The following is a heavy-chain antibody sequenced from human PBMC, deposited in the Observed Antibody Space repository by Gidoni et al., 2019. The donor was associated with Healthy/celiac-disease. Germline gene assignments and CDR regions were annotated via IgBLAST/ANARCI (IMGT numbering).Heavy chain of an antibody. D-gene: IGHD2-2*01. J-gene: IGHJ6*02. V-gene: IGHV1-3*01. CDR1: GYTFTSSA. CDR3: ARDLMCSSTSCPYGMDV. CDR2: INAGNGNT. Sequence: QVQLVQSGAEVKKPGASVKVSCQASGYTFTSSAMHWVRQAPGQRLEWMGWINAGNGNTKYSQKFQGRVTITRDTSASTAYMELSSLRSEDTAVYYCARDLMCSSTSCPYGMDVWGQGTTVTVSS.